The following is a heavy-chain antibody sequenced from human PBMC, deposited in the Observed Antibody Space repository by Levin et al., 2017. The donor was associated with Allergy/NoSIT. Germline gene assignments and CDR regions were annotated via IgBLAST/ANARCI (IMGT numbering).Heavy chain of an antibody. Sequence: GESLKISCAASGFTFSSYAMHWVRQAPGKGLEWVAVISYDGSNKYYADSVKGRFTISRDNSKNTLYLQMNSLRAEDTAVYYCAREGGYSGYDFDAFDIWGQGTMVTVSS. D-gene: IGHD5-12*01. CDR2: ISYDGSNK. V-gene: IGHV3-30-3*01. CDR3: AREGGYSGYDFDAFDI. J-gene: IGHJ3*02. CDR1: GFTFSSYA.